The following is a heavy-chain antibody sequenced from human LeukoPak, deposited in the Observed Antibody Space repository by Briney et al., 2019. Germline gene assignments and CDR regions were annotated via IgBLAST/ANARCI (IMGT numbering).Heavy chain of an antibody. CDR1: GYTFTGYY. V-gene: IGHV1-2*06. CDR3: ERVRNWCSGGSCYGFDY. Sequence: ASVKVSCKASGYTFTGYYMHWVRQAPGQGLEWMGRINPNSGGTNYAQKFQGRVTMTRDTSVSTAYMELRRLRSDDTAVYYCERVRNWCSGGSCYGFDYWGQGTLVTVSS. J-gene: IGHJ4*02. D-gene: IGHD2-15*01. CDR2: INPNSGGT.